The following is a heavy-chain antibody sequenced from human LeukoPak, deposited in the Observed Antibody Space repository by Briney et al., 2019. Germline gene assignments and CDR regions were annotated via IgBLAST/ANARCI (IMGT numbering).Heavy chain of an antibody. Sequence: GSLRLSCAASGFTFSSYGMHWVRQAPGNGLEWVAVIWYDGSNKYYADSVKGRFTISRDNSKNTLYLQMNSLRAEDTAVYYCAKATDTAMVTGFDYWGQGTLVTVSS. D-gene: IGHD5-18*01. CDR3: AKATDTAMVTGFDY. J-gene: IGHJ4*02. V-gene: IGHV3-33*06. CDR1: GFTFSSYG. CDR2: IWYDGSNK.